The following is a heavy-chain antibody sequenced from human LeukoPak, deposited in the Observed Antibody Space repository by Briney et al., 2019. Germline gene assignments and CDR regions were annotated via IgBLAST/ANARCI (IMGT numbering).Heavy chain of an antibody. Sequence: PGGSLRLSCAASGFTFSSYGMHWVRQAPGKGLEWVAVIWYDGSNKYYADSVKGRFTISRDNSKNTLYLQMNSLRAEDTAVYYCAVFGKSYEGVVLYNWGQGTRVTASS. CDR1: GFTFSSYG. CDR3: AVFGKSYEGVVLYN. J-gene: IGHJ4*02. D-gene: IGHD3-3*01. V-gene: IGHV3-33*01. CDR2: IWYDGSNK.